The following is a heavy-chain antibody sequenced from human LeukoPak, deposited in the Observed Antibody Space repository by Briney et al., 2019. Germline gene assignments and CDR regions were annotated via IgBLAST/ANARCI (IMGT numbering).Heavy chain of an antibody. D-gene: IGHD3-3*01. CDR3: ARTDYYDFWSGYPPKGFDY. J-gene: IGHJ4*02. CDR1: GYTFTSYD. Sequence: ASVKVSCKASGYTFTSYDINWVRQAPGQGLEWMGWINPNSGGTNYAQKFQGRVTMTRDTSISTAYMELSRLRSDDTAVYYCARTDYYDFWSGYPPKGFDYWGQGTLVTVSS. CDR2: INPNSGGT. V-gene: IGHV1-2*02.